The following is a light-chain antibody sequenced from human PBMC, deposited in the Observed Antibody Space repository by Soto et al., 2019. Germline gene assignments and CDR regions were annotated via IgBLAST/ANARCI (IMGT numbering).Light chain of an antibody. Sequence: QSALTQPASVSGSPGQSITISCTGTSSDIGAYNFVSWYQQHPGKAPKLMLYDINIRPSGVSNRFSGSKSGNTASLTISGLQAEDEADYYCTSWTTSTTRIFGGGNKLTGL. CDR3: TSWTTSTTRI. J-gene: IGLJ2*01. V-gene: IGLV2-14*03. CDR2: DIN. CDR1: SSDIGAYNF.